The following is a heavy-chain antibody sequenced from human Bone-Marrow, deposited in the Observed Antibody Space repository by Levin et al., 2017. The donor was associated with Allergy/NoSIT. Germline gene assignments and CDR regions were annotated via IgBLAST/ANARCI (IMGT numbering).Heavy chain of an antibody. J-gene: IGHJ6*02. CDR3: ARAHPSPPKTLWFGELSVVLLWFGELLLENYYYYGMDV. D-gene: IGHD3-10*01. CDR1: GFTFSSYW. CDR2: INSDGSST. V-gene: IGHV3-74*01. Sequence: PGGSLRLSCAASGFTFSSYWMHWVRQAPGKGLVWVSRINSDGSSTSYADSVKGRFTISRDNAKNTLYLQMNSLRAEDTAVYYCARAHPSPPKTLWFGELSVVLLWFGELLLENYYYYGMDVWGQGTTVTVSS.